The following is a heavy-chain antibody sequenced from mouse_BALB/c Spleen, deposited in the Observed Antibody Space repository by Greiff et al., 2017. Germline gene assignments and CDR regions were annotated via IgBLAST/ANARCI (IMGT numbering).Heavy chain of an antibody. D-gene: IGHD2-4*01. CDR2: ISHSGST. V-gene: IGHV3-8*02. Sequence: EVKLVESGPSLVKPSQSLSLSCSVSGYSITSGYWNWVRKFPGNKLEYMGYISHSGSTYYNPSLKSRISITRDTSKNQYYLQLNSVTTEDTATYYCARMITGGDYAMDYWGQGTSVTVAS. J-gene: IGHJ4*01. CDR3: ARMITGGDYAMDY. CDR1: GYSITSGY.